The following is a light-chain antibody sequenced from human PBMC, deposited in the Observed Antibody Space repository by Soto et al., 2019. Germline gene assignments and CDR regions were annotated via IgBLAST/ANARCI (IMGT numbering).Light chain of an antibody. CDR1: SSNIGSNT. CDR3: AAWDDSLKGV. V-gene: IGLV1-44*01. CDR2: SNN. Sequence: QSVLAQPPSASVTPGQRVTISCSGSSSNIGSNTVNWYQQLPGTAPKLLIYSNNQRPSGVPDRFSGSKSGTSASLAISGLQSEDEADYYCAAWDDSLKGVFGTGTKVTVL. J-gene: IGLJ1*01.